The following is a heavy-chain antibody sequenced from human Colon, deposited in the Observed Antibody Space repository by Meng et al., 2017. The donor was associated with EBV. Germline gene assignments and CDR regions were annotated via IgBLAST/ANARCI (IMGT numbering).Heavy chain of an antibody. CDR1: GGSFRDYY. V-gene: IGHV4-34*01. Sequence: VQLQRWGAGLLKPSEPLSRSCAVYGGSFRDYYWTRIRHPPGKGLEWIGEIDHRGNTKYNPSLKSRVTISLDTSKKQFSLKVSSVTAADSAVYYCARRGPSGNFSPWSQGALVTVSS. CDR2: IDHRGNT. D-gene: IGHD3-10*01. J-gene: IGHJ5*02. CDR3: ARRGPSGNFSP.